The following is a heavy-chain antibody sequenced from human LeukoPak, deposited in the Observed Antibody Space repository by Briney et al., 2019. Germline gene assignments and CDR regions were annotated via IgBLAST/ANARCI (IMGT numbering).Heavy chain of an antibody. CDR1: GYTFTGYY. Sequence: ASVKVSCKASGYTFTGYYMHWVRQAPGQGLQWMGWINPNTGGTNYAQKFQGRVTMTRDTSISTAYMELSRLRSDDTAVYYCARVDSNEYSSSSVAFDIWAKGQWSPSLQ. J-gene: IGHJ3*02. V-gene: IGHV1-2*02. D-gene: IGHD6-6*01. CDR2: INPNTGGT. CDR3: ARVDSNEYSSSSVAFDI.